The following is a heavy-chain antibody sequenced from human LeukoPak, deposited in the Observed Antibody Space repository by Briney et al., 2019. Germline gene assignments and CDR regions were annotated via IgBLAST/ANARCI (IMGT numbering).Heavy chain of an antibody. D-gene: IGHD3-10*01. V-gene: IGHV4-59*01. CDR2: IYYSGST. CDR3: AREGRSGSSNPYYYYYYYMDV. CDR1: GGSISSYY. Sequence: SETLSLTCTVSGGSISSYYWSWIRQPPGKGLEWIGYIYYSGSTNYNPSLKSRVTISVDTSKNQFSLKLSSVTAADTAVYYCAREGRSGSSNPYYYYYYYMDVWGKGTTVTISS. J-gene: IGHJ6*03.